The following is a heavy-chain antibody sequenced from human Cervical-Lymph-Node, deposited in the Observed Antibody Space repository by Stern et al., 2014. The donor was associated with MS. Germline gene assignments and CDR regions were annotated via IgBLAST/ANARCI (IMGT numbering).Heavy chain of an antibody. D-gene: IGHD4-17*01. J-gene: IGHJ6*02. CDR3: ARDIGDYGMDV. CDR2: ICTAGDT. CDR1: GFTFSSYD. V-gene: IGHV3-13*01. Sequence: EVQLVESGGGLVQPGGSLRLSCAASGFTFSSYDMHWVRQATGKGLEWVSAICTAGDTYYPGSVNGRFTISRENAKNSLYLQMNSLRAGDTAVYYCARDIGDYGMDVWGQGTTVTVSS.